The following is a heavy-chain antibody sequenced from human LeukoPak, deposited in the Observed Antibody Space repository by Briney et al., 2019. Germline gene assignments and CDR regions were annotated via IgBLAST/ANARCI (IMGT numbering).Heavy chain of an antibody. J-gene: IGHJ6*03. D-gene: IGHD2-15*01. CDR3: ARDGPIVVVVAASMDV. CDR2: IRYDGSNK. Sequence: GGSLRLSCAASGFTFSSYGMHWVRQAPGKGLEWVAFIRYDGSNKYYADSVKGRFTISRDNSKNTLYLQMNSLRAEDTAVYYCARDGPIVVVVAASMDVWGKGTTVTVSS. CDR1: GFTFSSYG. V-gene: IGHV3-30*02.